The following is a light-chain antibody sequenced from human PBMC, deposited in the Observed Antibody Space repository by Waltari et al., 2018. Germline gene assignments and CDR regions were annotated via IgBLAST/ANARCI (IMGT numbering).Light chain of an antibody. J-gene: IGLJ2*01. CDR2: DVS. CDR3: NSYTSSSSL. V-gene: IGLV2-14*03. Sequence: QSALTQPASVSGSPGQAITLSCTGTSSDVGGYGYVSWYQQHPGKAPKLIIYDVSNRPSGVSSRFSGSKFGNTASLTISGLQADDEADYYCNSYTSSSSLFGGGTRLTVL. CDR1: SSDVGGYGY.